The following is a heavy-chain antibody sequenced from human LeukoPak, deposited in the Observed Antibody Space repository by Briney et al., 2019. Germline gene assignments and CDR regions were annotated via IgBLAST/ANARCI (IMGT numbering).Heavy chain of an antibody. Sequence: GGSLRLSCAASGFTFSSYSMNWVRQAPGKGLEWVSVIYRHGGTAYADSVQGRFSISRDNSKNTVDLQMNSLRAEDTAVYYCARDVIYDSEIYSYGDSWGQGTLVTVSP. CDR2: IYRHGGT. V-gene: IGHV3-66*01. J-gene: IGHJ4*02. CDR3: ARDVIYDSEIYSYGDS. D-gene: IGHD3-16*01. CDR1: GFTFSSYS.